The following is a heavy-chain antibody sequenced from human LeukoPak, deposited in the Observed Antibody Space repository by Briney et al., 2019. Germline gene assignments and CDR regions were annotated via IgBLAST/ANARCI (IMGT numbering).Heavy chain of an antibody. CDR1: GGSISSGSYY. CDR3: AREGDYVWGSYRYYYFDY. V-gene: IGHV4-61*02. CDR2: IYTSGST. J-gene: IGHJ4*02. D-gene: IGHD3-16*02. Sequence: PSETLSLTCTVSGGSISSGSYYWSWIRQPAGKGLEWIGRIYTSGSTNYNPSLKSRVTISVDTSKNQFSLKLSSVAAADTAVYYCAREGDYVWGSYRYYYFDYWGQGTLVTVSS.